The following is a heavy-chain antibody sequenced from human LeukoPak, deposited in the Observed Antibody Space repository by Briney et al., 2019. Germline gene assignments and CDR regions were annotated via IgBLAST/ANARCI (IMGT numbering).Heavy chain of an antibody. D-gene: IGHD3-10*01. Sequence: ASVKVSCKASGYTFTSYGISWVRQAPGQGLEWMGWISAYNGNTNYAQKLQGRVTMTTDTSTSTAYMELRSLRSDDTAVYYCAIPPYYYGSGSYRDAFDIWGQGTMVTVSS. V-gene: IGHV1-18*01. J-gene: IGHJ3*02. CDR1: GYTFTSYG. CDR3: AIPPYYYGSGSYRDAFDI. CDR2: ISAYNGNT.